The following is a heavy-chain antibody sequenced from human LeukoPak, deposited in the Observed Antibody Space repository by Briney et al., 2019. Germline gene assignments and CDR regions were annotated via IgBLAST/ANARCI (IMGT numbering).Heavy chain of an antibody. J-gene: IGHJ5*02. Sequence: SETLSLTCTVSGGPISSYYWSWNRQPPGRGLEWIGYIYYSGSTNYNPSLKSRVTISVDTSKNQFSLKLSSVTAADTAVYYCARLTDWFDPWGQGTLFTVSS. CDR3: ARLTDWFDP. V-gene: IGHV4-59*01. CDR1: GGPISSYY. CDR2: IYYSGST.